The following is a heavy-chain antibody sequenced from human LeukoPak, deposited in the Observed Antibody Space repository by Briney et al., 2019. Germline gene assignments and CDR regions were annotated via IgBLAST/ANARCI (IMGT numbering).Heavy chain of an antibody. D-gene: IGHD6-6*01. V-gene: IGHV4-34*01. CDR3: ARGRAARPRKIYYYYYMDV. CDR2: INHSGST. J-gene: IGHJ6*03. CDR1: GGSFSGYY. Sequence: SETLSLTCAVYGGSFSGYYWSWIRQPPGKGLEWIGEINHSGSTNYNPSLKSRVTISVDTSKNQFSLKLSSVTAADTAVYYCARGRAARPRKIYYYYYMDVWGKGTTVTVSS.